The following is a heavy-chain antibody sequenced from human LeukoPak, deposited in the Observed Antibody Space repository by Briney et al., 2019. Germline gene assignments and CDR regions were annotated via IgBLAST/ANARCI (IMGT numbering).Heavy chain of an antibody. Sequence: PSETLSLTCTVSGGSISTYYWTWVRQPPGKGLEWIGYIYYSGSTNYNPSLKSRVTISVGTSKSQFSLKLSSVTAADTAVYYCARVRYSSSWYWFDRWGQGTLVTVSS. CDR2: IYYSGST. CDR3: ARVRYSSSWYWFDR. CDR1: GGSISTYY. V-gene: IGHV4-59*01. D-gene: IGHD6-13*01. J-gene: IGHJ5*02.